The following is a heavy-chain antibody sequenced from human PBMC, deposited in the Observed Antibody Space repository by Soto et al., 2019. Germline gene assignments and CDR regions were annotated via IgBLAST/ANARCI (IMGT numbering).Heavy chain of an antibody. CDR1: GGTFSSYA. CDR2: IIPIFGTA. Sequence: SVKVSCKASGGTFSSYAISWVRQAPGQGLEWMGGIIPIFGTANYAQKFQGRVTITADESTSTAYMELSSLRSEDTAVYYCATDRGDIVATKPTYYFDYWGQGTLVTVSS. V-gene: IGHV1-69*13. D-gene: IGHD5-12*01. CDR3: ATDRGDIVATKPTYYFDY. J-gene: IGHJ4*02.